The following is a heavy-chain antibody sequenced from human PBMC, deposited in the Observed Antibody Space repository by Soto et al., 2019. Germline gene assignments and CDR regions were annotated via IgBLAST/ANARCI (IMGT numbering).Heavy chain of an antibody. Sequence: QVQLVESGGGVLQPGKSLRLSCVASGFSINTYGFHWVRQAPGKGLEWLSVIWSDGNNIYYAYSVKGRFTISRDISKNTLYLQMNSLRVEDTAVYYSARIQLDTIMALDYWGQGTLVTVSS. CDR3: ARIQLDTIMALDY. D-gene: IGHD5-18*01. CDR2: IWSDGNNI. J-gene: IGHJ4*02. CDR1: GFSINTYG. V-gene: IGHV3-33*01.